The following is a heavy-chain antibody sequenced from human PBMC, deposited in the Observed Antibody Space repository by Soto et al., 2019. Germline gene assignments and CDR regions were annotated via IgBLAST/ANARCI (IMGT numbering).Heavy chain of an antibody. CDR3: AVNSLGDIVVVVAATLDAFDI. V-gene: IGHV3-30*03. D-gene: IGHD2-15*01. CDR1: GFTFSGYG. Sequence: GGSLRLSCAASGFTFSGYGMHWVRQAPGKGLEWAAVISYDGSNKYYADSVKGRFTISRDNSKNTLYLQMNSLRAEDTAVYYCAVNSLGDIVVVVAATLDAFDIWGQGTMVTVSS. CDR2: ISYDGSNK. J-gene: IGHJ3*02.